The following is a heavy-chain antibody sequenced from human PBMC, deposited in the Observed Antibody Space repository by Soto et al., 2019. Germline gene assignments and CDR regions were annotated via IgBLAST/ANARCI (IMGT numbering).Heavy chain of an antibody. D-gene: IGHD2-2*01. J-gene: IGHJ6*03. CDR3: ARVPGYCSSTSCPKKYYYYMDV. CDR1: GYTFTSYA. CDR2: INAGNGNT. Sequence: ASVKVSCKASGYTFTSYAMHWVRQAPGQRLEWMGWINAGNGNTKYSQKFQGRVTITRDTSASTAYMELSSLRSEDTAVYYCARVPGYCSSTSCPKKYYYYMDVWGKGTTVTVSS. V-gene: IGHV1-3*01.